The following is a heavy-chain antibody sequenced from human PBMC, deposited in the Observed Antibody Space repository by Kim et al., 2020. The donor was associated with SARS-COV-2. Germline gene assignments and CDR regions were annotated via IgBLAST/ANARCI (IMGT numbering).Heavy chain of an antibody. Sequence: GGSLRLSCAASGFTFSSYAMSWVRQAPGKGLEWVSAISGSGGSTYYADSVKGRFTISRDNSKNTLYLQMNSLRAEDTAVYYCANDFSSLYYYDSSGSLFDIWGQGTMVTVSS. CDR1: GFTFSSYA. CDR3: ANDFSSLYYYDSSGSLFDI. J-gene: IGHJ3*02. CDR2: ISGSGGST. V-gene: IGHV3-23*01. D-gene: IGHD3-22*01.